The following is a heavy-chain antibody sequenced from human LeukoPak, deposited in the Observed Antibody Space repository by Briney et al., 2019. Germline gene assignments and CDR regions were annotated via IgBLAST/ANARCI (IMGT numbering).Heavy chain of an antibody. CDR2: INTNTGNP. V-gene: IGHV7-4-1*02. CDR3: ARDLVFIVGAMGY. CDR1: GYTFTSYA. J-gene: IGHJ4*02. D-gene: IGHD1-26*01. Sequence: ASVTVSCTASGYTFTSYAMNWVRQAPGQGLEWMGWINTNTGNPAYAQGFTGRFVFSLDTSVSTAYLQISSLKAEDTAVYYCARDLVFIVGAMGYWGQGTLVTVSS.